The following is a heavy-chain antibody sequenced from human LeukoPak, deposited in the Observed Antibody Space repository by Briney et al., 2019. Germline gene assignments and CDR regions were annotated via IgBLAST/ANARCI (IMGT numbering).Heavy chain of an antibody. V-gene: IGHV3-23*01. CDR3: ANDKLGYCSSTSCV. CDR1: GFTFSSYG. CDR2: ISGSGGST. D-gene: IGHD2-2*01. J-gene: IGHJ4*02. Sequence: GGSLRLSCAASGFTFSSYGMGWVRQAPGKGLEWVSAISGSGGSTYYADSVKGRFTISRDNSKNTLYLQMNSLRAEDTAVYYCANDKLGYCSSTSCVWGQGTLVTVSS.